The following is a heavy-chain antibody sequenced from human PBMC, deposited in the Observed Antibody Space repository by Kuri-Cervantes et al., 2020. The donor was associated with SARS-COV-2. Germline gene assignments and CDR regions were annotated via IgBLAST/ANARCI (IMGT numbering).Heavy chain of an antibody. CDR1: GYSISGSYY. CDR3: ARGDSLLDWGSDYYYYMDV. D-gene: IGHD7-27*01. CDR2: IYHSGST. J-gene: IGHJ6*03. Sequence: GSLRLSCSVSGYSISGSYYWGWIRQPPGKGQEWIGSIYHSGSTYYNPYLKSRVTISVDTSKNQFSLKLSPVTAADTAVYYCARGDSLLDWGSDYYYYMDVWGKGTTVTVSS. V-gene: IGHV4-38-2*02.